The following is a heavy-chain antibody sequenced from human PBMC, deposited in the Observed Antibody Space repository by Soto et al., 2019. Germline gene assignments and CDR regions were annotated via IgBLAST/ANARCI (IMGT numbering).Heavy chain of an antibody. D-gene: IGHD6-13*01. CDR1: GFSFDDFG. J-gene: IGHJ4*02. V-gene: IGHV3-20*04. CDR2: INWNGATT. CDR3: AKAGFSSSWSTTYLDY. Sequence: PGGSLRLSCAVSGFSFDDFGMNWVRQAPGKGLEWLSNINWNGATTNYADSVKGRFTISRDNTKNTLYLQMNSLRAEDTAVYYCAKAGFSSSWSTTYLDYWAQRTLVTVSS.